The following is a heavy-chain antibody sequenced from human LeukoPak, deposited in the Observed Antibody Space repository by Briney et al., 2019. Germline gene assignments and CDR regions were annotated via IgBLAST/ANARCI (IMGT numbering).Heavy chain of an antibody. D-gene: IGHD6-13*01. CDR1: GFTVSSDY. CDR2: ISSSSSYI. Sequence: PGGSLRLSCVASGFTVSSDYMSWVRQAPGKGLEWASSISSSSSYIYYADSVKGRFTISRENAKNSLYLQMNSLRAEDTAVYYCARGYSSSANNWFDPWGQGTLVTVSS. J-gene: IGHJ5*02. CDR3: ARGYSSSANNWFDP. V-gene: IGHV3-21*01.